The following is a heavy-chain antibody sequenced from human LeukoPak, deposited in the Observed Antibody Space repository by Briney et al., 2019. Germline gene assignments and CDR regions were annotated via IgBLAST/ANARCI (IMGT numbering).Heavy chain of an antibody. CDR1: GFTFSNEW. V-gene: IGHV3-15*01. CDR3: TSIGY. D-gene: IGHD2-15*01. J-gene: IGHJ4*02. Sequence: GGSLRLSCAASGFTFSNEWMSWVRQAPGKGLEWVGRIKRETDGGTTEYAAHVKGRFTISRDDSKNTLYLQMNSLKTEDTAVYYCTSIGYWGQGALVTVSS. CDR2: IKRETDGGTT.